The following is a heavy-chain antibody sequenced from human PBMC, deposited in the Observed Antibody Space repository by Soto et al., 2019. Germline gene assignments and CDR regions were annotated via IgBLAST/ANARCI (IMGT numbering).Heavy chain of an antibody. CDR2: ISYDGSNK. J-gene: IGHJ5*02. D-gene: IGHD5-18*01. CDR1: GFTFSSYA. Sequence: GGSLRLSCAASGFTFSSYAMHWVRQAPGKGLEWVAVISYDGSNKYYADSVKGRFTISRDNSKNTLYLQMNSLRAEDTAVYYCAKDLSERGYSYGSGANWFDPWGQGTLVTVSS. CDR3: AKDLSERGYSYGSGANWFDP. V-gene: IGHV3-30-3*01.